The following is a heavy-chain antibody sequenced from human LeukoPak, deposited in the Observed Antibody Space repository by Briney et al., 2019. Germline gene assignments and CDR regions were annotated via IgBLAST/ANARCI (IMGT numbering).Heavy chain of an antibody. CDR2: IIPIFGTA. CDR3: ARATVVVPAALYNWFDP. CDR1: GGTFSSYA. D-gene: IGHD2-2*01. V-gene: IGHV1-69*01. J-gene: IGHJ5*02. Sequence: SVKVSCKASGGTFSSYAISWVRQAPGQGLEWMGGIIPIFGTANYAQKFQGRVTITADESTSTAYMELSSLRSEDTAVYYCARATVVVPAALYNWFDPWGQGTLVTVS.